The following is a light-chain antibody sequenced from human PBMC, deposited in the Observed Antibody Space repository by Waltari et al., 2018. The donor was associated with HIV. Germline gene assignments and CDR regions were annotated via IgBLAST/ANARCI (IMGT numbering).Light chain of an antibody. J-gene: IGKJ3*01. CDR1: QIISKS. Sequence: DIQMTQFPSSLSASIGDRVTNTCRSSQIISKSLNWFQQKPGKAPQLLIYAGTTLQRGVPSRFSGSVSGTDFTLTISSLQVDDFATYFCQQGFMIPLTFGPGTKVDMK. CDR2: AGT. CDR3: QQGFMIPLT. V-gene: IGKV1-39*01.